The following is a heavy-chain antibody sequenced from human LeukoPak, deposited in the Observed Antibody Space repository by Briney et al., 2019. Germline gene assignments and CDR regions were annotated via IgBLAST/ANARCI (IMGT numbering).Heavy chain of an antibody. D-gene: IGHD2-15*01. Sequence: PSETLSLTCSVSSGSVRSNYYSWAWIRQAPGKGLEWVGGLDDSGNTYYNPSLKSRLTLSVDTSKNHFSLNLKSVAAADTSVYYCARRLRIGAAGWFDPWGQGIMVTVSS. V-gene: IGHV4-39*02. CDR3: ARRLRIGAAGWFDP. J-gene: IGHJ5*02. CDR2: LDDSGNT. CDR1: SGSVRSNYYS.